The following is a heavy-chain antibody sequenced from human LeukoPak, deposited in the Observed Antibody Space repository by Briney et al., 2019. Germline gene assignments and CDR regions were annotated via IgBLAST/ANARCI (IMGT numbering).Heavy chain of an antibody. J-gene: IGHJ6*04. D-gene: IGHD2-15*01. Sequence: PSQTLSLTCTVSGGSIGSGSYYWNWIRQPAGKGLEWIGRIYTSGSTNYNPSLKSRVTISVDTSKNQFSLKLSSVTAADTAVYYCAKDIVVGDYYGMDVWGKGTTVTVSS. CDR3: AKDIVVGDYYGMDV. CDR1: GGSIGSGSYY. CDR2: IYTSGST. V-gene: IGHV4-61*02.